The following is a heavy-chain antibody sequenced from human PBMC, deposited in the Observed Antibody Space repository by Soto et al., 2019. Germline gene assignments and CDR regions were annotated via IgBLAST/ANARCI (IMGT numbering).Heavy chain of an antibody. CDR1: GFTFSSYA. D-gene: IGHD6-13*01. J-gene: IGHJ6*02. CDR3: ARDQKVAAAGDRFYYYYYGMDV. CDR2: ISGSGGST. V-gene: IGHV3-23*01. Sequence: EVQLLESGGGLVQPGGSLRLSCAASGFTFSSYAMSWVRQAPGKGLEWVSAISGSGGSTYYADSVKGRFTISRDNSKNTLYLQMNSLRAEDTAVYYCARDQKVAAAGDRFYYYYYGMDVWGQGTTVTVSS.